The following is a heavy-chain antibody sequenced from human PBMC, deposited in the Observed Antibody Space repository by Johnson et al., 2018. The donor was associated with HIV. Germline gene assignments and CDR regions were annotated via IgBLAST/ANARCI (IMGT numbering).Heavy chain of an antibody. V-gene: IGHV3-30*03. D-gene: IGHD2-2*01. J-gene: IGHJ3*02. Sequence: QVQLVESGGGVVQPGRSLRLSCAASGFSFGTYAMHWVRQAPGKGLEWVAVISHDGYNEDYGDSVKGRFTISRDDATNSLYLRMDSLRTEDTAMYYCARETRDDAFDIWGQGTLVIVSS. CDR2: ISHDGYNE. CDR1: GFSFGTYA. CDR3: ARETRDDAFDI.